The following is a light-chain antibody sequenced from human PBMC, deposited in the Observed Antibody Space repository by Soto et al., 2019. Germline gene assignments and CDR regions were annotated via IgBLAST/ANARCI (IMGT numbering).Light chain of an antibody. J-gene: IGLJ2*01. Sequence: QPVLTQSSSASASLGSSVKLNCTLSSGQSTYTIAWHQQQPGKAPRFLMKVERSGTYNRGSGIPDRFSGSSSGADRYLTVSNLQFEDEADYYCETWDNYTPVVFGGGTKVTVL. V-gene: IGLV4-60*02. CDR2: VERSGTY. CDR1: SGQSTYT. CDR3: ETWDNYTPVV.